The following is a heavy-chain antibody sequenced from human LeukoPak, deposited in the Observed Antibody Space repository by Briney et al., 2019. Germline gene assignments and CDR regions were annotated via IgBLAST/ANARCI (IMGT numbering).Heavy chain of an antibody. V-gene: IGHV3-21*04. J-gene: IGHJ6*03. D-gene: IGHD3-9*01. CDR3: AKDGGEYYDILTGYYPRLYYMDV. CDR2: ISSSSSYI. Sequence: GGSLRLSCAASGFTFNTYNMNWVRQAPGKGLEWVSSISSSSSYIYYADSVKGRFTISRDNAKNSLYLQMNSLRAEDTAVYYCAKDGGEYYDILTGYYPRLYYMDVWGKGTTVTISS. CDR1: GFTFNTYN.